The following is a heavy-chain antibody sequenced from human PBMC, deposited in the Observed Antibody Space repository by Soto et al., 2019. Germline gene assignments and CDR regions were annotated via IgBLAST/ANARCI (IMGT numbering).Heavy chain of an antibody. CDR2: TYYRSKWYN. J-gene: IGHJ6*02. D-gene: IGHD2-2*01. CDR3: ASVSGICSSTSCKYYYYGMDV. Sequence: SQTLSLTCAISGDSVSSNSAAWNWIRQSPSRGLEWLGRTYYRSKWYNDYAVSVKSRITINPDTSKNQFSLQLNSVTPEDTAVYYCASVSGICSSTSCKYYYYGMDVWGQGTTVTVSS. CDR1: GDSVSSNSAA. V-gene: IGHV6-1*01.